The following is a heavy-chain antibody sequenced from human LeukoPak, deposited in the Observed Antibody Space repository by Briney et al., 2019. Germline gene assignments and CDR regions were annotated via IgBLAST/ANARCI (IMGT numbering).Heavy chain of an antibody. CDR2: ISSSGTTT. J-gene: IGHJ4*02. CDR1: GFSFSDFY. V-gene: IGHV3-11*01. CDR3: AREQYSYPG. D-gene: IGHD5-18*01. Sequence: GGSLRLSCAASGFSFSDFYMTWIRQAPGKGLEWVSCISSSGTTTYYADSVKGRFTISRDNAKNSLYLQMNSLRAEDTAVYYCAREQYSYPGWGQGTLATVSS.